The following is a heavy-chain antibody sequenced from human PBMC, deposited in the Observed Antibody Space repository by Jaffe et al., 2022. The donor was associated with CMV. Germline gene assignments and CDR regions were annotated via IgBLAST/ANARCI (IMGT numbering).Heavy chain of an antibody. V-gene: IGHV1-69*01. D-gene: IGHD3-3*01. CDR3: ARGESNFVHIES. Sequence: QVQLVQSGGEVKKPGSSVKVSCKASGGTFSSDSITWVRQAPGQGLEWMGGIIPIFGTVNYAQKFKGRVTITADESTSTAYMDLSSLTSEDTAVYYCARGESNFVHIESWGQGTLVTVSS. CDR1: GGTFSSDS. CDR2: IIPIFGTV. J-gene: IGHJ4*02.